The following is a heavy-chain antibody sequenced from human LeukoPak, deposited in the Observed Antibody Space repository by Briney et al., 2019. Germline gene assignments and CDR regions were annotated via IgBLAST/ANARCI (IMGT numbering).Heavy chain of an antibody. CDR2: INHSGST. J-gene: IGHJ4*02. V-gene: IGHV4-34*01. D-gene: IGHD3-16*02. Sequence: SETLSLTCAVYGGSFSGYYWSWIRQPPGKGLEWIGEINHSGSTNYNPSLKSRVTISVDTSKNQFSLKLSSVTAADTAVYYCARQGPNYDYVWGSYRSRGLGWRYFDYWGQGTLVTVSS. CDR1: GGSFSGYY. CDR3: ARQGPNYDYVWGSYRSRGLGWRYFDY.